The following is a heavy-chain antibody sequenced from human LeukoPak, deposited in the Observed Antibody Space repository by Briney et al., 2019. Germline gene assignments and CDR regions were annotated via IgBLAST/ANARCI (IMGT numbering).Heavy chain of an antibody. CDR3: ARSAAGVPYYGGDCYSHPSYYFYMDV. Sequence: GALVKVSCKASGGTFSSYAISWVRQAPGQGLEWMGGIIPIFGTPNYAQKLQGRVTITADESTSTSSMELNSLRSEDTAVFYCARSAAGVPYYGGDCYSHPSYYFYMDVWGKGTSVTVSS. V-gene: IGHV1-69*13. D-gene: IGHD2-21*01. J-gene: IGHJ6*03. CDR1: GGTFSSYA. CDR2: IIPIFGTP.